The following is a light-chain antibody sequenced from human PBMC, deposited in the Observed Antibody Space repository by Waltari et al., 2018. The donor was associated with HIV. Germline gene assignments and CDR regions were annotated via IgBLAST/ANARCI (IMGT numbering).Light chain of an antibody. Sequence: QSALTQPASVSGSPGQSITISCTGTSSDVGGYHYVSWYQQHPGKAPKLMIYEVSNRPSGVSKRFSGSKSGNTASLTISGLQAEDEADYYCSSYTSSSTFWVFGGGTKLTVL. V-gene: IGLV2-14*01. J-gene: IGLJ3*02. CDR2: EVS. CDR3: SSYTSSSTFWV. CDR1: SSDVGGYHY.